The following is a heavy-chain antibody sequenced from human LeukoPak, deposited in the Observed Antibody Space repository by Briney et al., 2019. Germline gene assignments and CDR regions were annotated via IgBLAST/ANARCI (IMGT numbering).Heavy chain of an antibody. D-gene: IGHD1-14*01. J-gene: IGHJ2*01. CDR3: ATRTLTYWYFDL. CDR2: IYYSGST. V-gene: IGHV4-59*01. CDR1: GGSISSYC. Sequence: PSETLSLTCTVSGGSISSYCWSWIRQPPGKGLEWIGYIYYSGSTNYNPSLKSRVTISVDTSKNQFSLKLSSVTAADTAVYYCATRTLTYWYFDLWGRGTLVTVSS.